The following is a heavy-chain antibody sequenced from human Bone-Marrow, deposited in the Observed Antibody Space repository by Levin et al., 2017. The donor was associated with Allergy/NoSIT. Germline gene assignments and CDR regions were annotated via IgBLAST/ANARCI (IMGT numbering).Heavy chain of an antibody. CDR1: GFTFSSSG. D-gene: IGHD6-13*01. J-gene: IGHJ4*02. CDR3: ARGEAAAGVGYLGY. V-gene: IGHV3-33*01. Sequence: PGGSLRLSCAASGFTFSSSGMHWVRQVPGKGLEWVAVIWYDGSNTYYTDSVKGRFTISRDNSKNTLYLQKNSLRAEETAVYYCARGEAAAGVGYLGYWGQGTLVTVSS. CDR2: IWYDGSNT.